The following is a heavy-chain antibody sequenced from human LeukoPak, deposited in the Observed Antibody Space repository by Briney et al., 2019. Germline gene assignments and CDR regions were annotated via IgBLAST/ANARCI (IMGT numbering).Heavy chain of an antibody. V-gene: IGHV4-34*01. CDR2: INHSGST. CDR3: ARGSPRYGRERKWFDP. CDR1: GGSFSGYY. Sequence: PSETLSLTCAVYGGSFSGYYWTWIRQPSGKGLEWIGEINHSGSTNYNASLKSRVTISVDTSKNHFSLKLSSVTAADTAVYYCARGSPRYGRERKWFDPWGQGTQVTVSS. D-gene: IGHD1-1*01. J-gene: IGHJ5*02.